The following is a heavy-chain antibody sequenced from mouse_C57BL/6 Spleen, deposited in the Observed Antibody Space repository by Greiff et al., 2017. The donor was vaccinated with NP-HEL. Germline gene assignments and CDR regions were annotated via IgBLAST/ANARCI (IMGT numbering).Heavy chain of an antibody. CDR2: INPNNGGT. CDR1: GYTFTDYY. V-gene: IGHV1-26*01. Sequence: EVQLQQSGPELVKPGASVKISCKASGYTFTDYYMNWVKQSHGKSLEWIGDINPNNGGTSYNQKFKGKATLTVDKSSSTAYMELRSLTSEDSAVYYCARSRGNYYAMDYWGQGTSVTVSS. J-gene: IGHJ4*01. CDR3: ARSRGNYYAMDY.